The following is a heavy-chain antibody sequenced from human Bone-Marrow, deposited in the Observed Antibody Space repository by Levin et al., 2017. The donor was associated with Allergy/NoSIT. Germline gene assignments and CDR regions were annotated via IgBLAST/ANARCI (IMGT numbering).Heavy chain of an antibody. Sequence: QLGESLKISCAASGFNFDHYAMHWVRQAPGKGLEWVSGISWNSGSIGYEDSVKGRFTISRDNAKNSLYLQMNSLRPEDTAFYYCAKDTEYYYDSTGYYNYWGQGTLVTVSS. CDR2: ISWNSGSI. CDR1: GFNFDHYA. CDR3: AKDTEYYYDSTGYYNY. D-gene: IGHD3-22*01. V-gene: IGHV3-9*01. J-gene: IGHJ4*02.